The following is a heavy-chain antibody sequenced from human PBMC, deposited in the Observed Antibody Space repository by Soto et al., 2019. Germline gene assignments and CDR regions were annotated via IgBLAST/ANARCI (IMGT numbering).Heavy chain of an antibody. CDR2: ISGSGGST. CDR1: GFTFSSYA. D-gene: IGHD6-13*01. V-gene: IGHV3-23*01. CDR3: AKDPHSSSWLNHFDY. Sequence: GGSLRLSCAASGFTFSSYAMSWVRQAPGKGLEWVSAISGSGGSTYYADSVKGRFTISRDNSKNTLYLQMNSLRAEDTAVYYCAKDPHSSSWLNHFDYWGQGTLVTVSS. J-gene: IGHJ4*02.